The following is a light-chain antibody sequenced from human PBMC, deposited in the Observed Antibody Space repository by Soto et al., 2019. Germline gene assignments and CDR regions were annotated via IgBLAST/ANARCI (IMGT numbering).Light chain of an antibody. CDR2: RNN. V-gene: IGLV1-47*01. J-gene: IGLJ3*02. CDR1: SSNIGNNY. CDR3: ASWDDSLNGPV. Sequence: QSVLTQPPSASVTPGQWVTISCSGSSSNIGNNYVFWYQQFPGMAPKLLIYRNNQRPSGVPDRFSGSKSGTSASLAIAGLRSEDESDYYCASWDDSLNGPVFGGWTKLTVL.